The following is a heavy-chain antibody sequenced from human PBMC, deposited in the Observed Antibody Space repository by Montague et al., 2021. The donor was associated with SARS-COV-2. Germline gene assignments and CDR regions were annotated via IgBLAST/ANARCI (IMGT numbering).Heavy chain of an antibody. CDR1: GFSLGTSGMC. CDR2: IDWXXXK. V-gene: IGHV2-70*01. J-gene: IGHJ4*02. CDR3: ARGRYGGNRGYYFDY. D-gene: IGHD4-23*01. Sequence: PALVKPTQTLTLTCTFSGFSLGTSGMCVSWIRQPPGESLEWLALIDWXXXKYYSTSLKARLTISKDTSKNPVVLTMTNMDPVDTATYYCARGRYGGNRGYYFDYWGQGTLVTVSS.